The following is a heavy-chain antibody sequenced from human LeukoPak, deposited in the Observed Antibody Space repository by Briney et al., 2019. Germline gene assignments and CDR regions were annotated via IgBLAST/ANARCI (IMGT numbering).Heavy chain of an antibody. J-gene: IGHJ4*02. V-gene: IGHV4-59*01. CDR1: GGSISNYY. CDR3: ARGVRGYSGYDPEYYFDY. Sequence: SETLSLTCTVSGGSISNYYWSWIRQPPGKGLEWIGYIYYSGSTNYNPSLKSRVTISVDTSKNQFSLKLSSVTAADTAVYYCARGVRGYSGYDPEYYFDYWGQGTLVTVSS. CDR2: IYYSGST. D-gene: IGHD5-12*01.